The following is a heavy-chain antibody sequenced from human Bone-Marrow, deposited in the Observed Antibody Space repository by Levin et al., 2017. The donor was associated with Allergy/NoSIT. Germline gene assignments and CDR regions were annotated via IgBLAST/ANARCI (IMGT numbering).Heavy chain of an antibody. CDR1: GYTFTSYA. Sequence: GESLKISCKASGYTFTSYAMHWVRQAPGQRLEWMGWINAGNGNTKYSQKFQGRVTITRDTSASTAYMELSSLRSEDTAVYYCARDLGGSYSLGDAFDIWGQGTMVTVSS. CDR3: ARDLGGSYSLGDAFDI. V-gene: IGHV1-3*01. J-gene: IGHJ3*02. CDR2: INAGNGNT. D-gene: IGHD1-26*01.